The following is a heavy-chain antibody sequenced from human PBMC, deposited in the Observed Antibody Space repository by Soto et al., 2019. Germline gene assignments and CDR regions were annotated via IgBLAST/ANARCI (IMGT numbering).Heavy chain of an antibody. Sequence: QVQLVQSGAEVKKPGSSVKVSCKASGGTFSSYAISWVRQAPGQGLEWMGGIIPIFGTANYAQKFQGRVTITADESTSTAYMELSRLRSEDTVVYYFAREYGSGSRYDPWGQGTLVTVSS. J-gene: IGHJ5*02. CDR1: GGTFSSYA. CDR3: AREYGSGSRYDP. V-gene: IGHV1-69*01. CDR2: IIPIFGTA. D-gene: IGHD3-10*01.